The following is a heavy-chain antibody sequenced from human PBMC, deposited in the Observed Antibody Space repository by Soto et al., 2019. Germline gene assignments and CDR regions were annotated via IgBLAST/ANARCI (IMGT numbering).Heavy chain of an antibody. CDR3: ATTTGLDVGGSFNY. D-gene: IGHD2-15*01. CDR1: GFSITSRSSY. CDR2: FFSGST. Sequence: SETLSLTCSVSGFSITSRSSYWAWIRQPPGKGLEWIGTFFSGSTFSNPSLRSRFTISKDTSRNQLSLKLTSVAATDTAMYYCATTTGLDVGGSFNYWGQGALVTVSS. V-gene: IGHV4-39*01. J-gene: IGHJ4*02.